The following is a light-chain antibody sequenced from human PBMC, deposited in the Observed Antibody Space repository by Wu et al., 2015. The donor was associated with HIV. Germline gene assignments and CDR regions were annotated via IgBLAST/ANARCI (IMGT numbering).Light chain of an antibody. Sequence: AIRMTQSPSSLSASTGDRVTITCRASQGISSYLAWYQQKPGKAPNLLIYKASNLQSGVPSRFSGSGFGTEFTLTVSSLQPDDFATYFCQQYHSHPWTFGQGTKVEIK. V-gene: IGKV1-8*01. CDR2: KAS. CDR3: QQYHSHPWT. J-gene: IGKJ1*01. CDR1: QGISSY.